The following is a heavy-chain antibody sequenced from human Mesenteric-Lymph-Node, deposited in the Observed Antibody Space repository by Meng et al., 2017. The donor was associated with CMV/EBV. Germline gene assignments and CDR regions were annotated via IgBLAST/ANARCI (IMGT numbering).Heavy chain of an antibody. D-gene: IGHD3-9*01. V-gene: IGHV1-2*04. CDR1: GYTFTGYY. CDR2: INPNSGGT. J-gene: IGHJ4*02. CDR3: ATHYDILTGSGAG. Sequence: KASGYTFTGYYMHWVRQAPGQGLEWMGWINPNSGGTNYAQKFQGWVTMTRDTSISTAYMELSRLRSDDTAVYYCATHYDILTGSGAGWGQGTLVTVSS.